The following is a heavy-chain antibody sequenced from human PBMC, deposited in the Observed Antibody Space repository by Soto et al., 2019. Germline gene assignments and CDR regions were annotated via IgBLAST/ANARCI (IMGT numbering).Heavy chain of an antibody. J-gene: IGHJ3*02. Sequence: QLVESGGGLVQPGGSLRLSCAASGFTFRTYYMSWVRQAPGRGLEWVASIKSDGSEDYYVDSVKGRFTISRDNAKGSLYLQMNSLRGEDTAVYFCARPYNTDTSVYRPLEIWGQGTMVTVSS. CDR3: ARPYNTDTSVYRPLEI. CDR2: IKSDGSED. CDR1: GFTFRTYY. D-gene: IGHD1-20*01. V-gene: IGHV3-7*01.